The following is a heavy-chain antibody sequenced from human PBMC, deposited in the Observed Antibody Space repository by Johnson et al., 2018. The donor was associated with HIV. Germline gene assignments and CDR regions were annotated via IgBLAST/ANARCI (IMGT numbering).Heavy chain of an antibody. V-gene: IGHV3-66*01. CDR2: IYSGGST. CDR1: GFTVSSNY. J-gene: IGHJ3*01. D-gene: IGHD2-21*02. CDR3: TRGGGAYCGSDCLRTFDV. Sequence: VQLVESGGGVVQPGRSLRLSCAASGFTVSSNYMNWVRQAPGKGLEWVSVIYSGGSTFYADSVKGRFTISRDSSQNTLYLQMNSLRAEDTAVYYCTRGGGAYCGSDCLRTFDVWGQGTVLTVS.